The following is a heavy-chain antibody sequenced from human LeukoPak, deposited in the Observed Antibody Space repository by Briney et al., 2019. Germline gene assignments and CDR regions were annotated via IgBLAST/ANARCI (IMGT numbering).Heavy chain of an antibody. CDR3: ARDLIVGANPFDY. D-gene: IGHD1-26*01. CDR1: GYTFTGYY. J-gene: IGHJ4*02. Sequence: GASVKVSCKASGYTFTGYYMHWVRRAPGQGREWMGWINPNSGGTNYAQKFQGRVTMTRDTSISTAYMELSRLRSDDTAVYYCARDLIVGANPFDYWGQGTLVTVSS. CDR2: INPNSGGT. V-gene: IGHV1-2*02.